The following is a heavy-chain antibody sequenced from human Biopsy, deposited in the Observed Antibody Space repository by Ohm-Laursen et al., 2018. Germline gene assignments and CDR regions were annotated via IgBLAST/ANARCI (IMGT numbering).Heavy chain of an antibody. CDR3: AADADGYYTEFDY. D-gene: IGHD3-3*01. V-gene: IGHV1-69*04. J-gene: IGHJ4*02. Sequence: SSVKVSCKASGGSSSKYAFSWVRQAPGQGLEWVGRIVPILGHINYAQRFQGRVSITADKSTSYVYMELSRLTSGDTAVYYCAADADGYYTEFDYWGLGTLVTVSS. CDR1: GGSSSKYA. CDR2: IVPILGHI.